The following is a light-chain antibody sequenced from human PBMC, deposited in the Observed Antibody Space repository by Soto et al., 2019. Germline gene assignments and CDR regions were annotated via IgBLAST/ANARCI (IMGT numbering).Light chain of an antibody. CDR3: QQYDNLPIT. CDR2: DTS. V-gene: IGKV1-33*01. CDR1: QSISRY. Sequence: DIHMTQSPSSLSASMGDRVSITCRASQSISRYLNWYQQKPGKAPQLLIYDTSVLETGVPSRFSGSKSGTDFTFTISSLQPEDVATYYCQQYDNLPITFGQGTRLEI. J-gene: IGKJ5*01.